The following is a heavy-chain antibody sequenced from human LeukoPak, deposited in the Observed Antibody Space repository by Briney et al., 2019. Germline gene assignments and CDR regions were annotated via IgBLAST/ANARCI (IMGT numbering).Heavy chain of an antibody. V-gene: IGHV3-48*03. CDR1: GFTFSSYE. CDR3: ATGLAYYYGSGSYGFDY. CDR2: ISGSGSTI. J-gene: IGHJ4*02. Sequence: GGSLRLSCAASGFTFSSYEMNWVRQAPGKGLEWVSYISGSGSTIYYADSVKVRFTISRDNAKNSQYLQMNSLRAEDTAVYYCATGLAYYYGSGSYGFDYWGQGTLVPVSS. D-gene: IGHD3-10*01.